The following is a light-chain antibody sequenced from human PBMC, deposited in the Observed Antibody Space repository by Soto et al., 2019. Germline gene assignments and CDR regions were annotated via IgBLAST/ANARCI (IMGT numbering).Light chain of an antibody. J-gene: IGLJ2*01. V-gene: IGLV2-8*01. CDR1: SSDVGGYNY. CDR3: SSFAGNNNLV. Sequence: QSALTQPPSASGSPGQSVTISCTGTSSDVGGYNYVSWYQQHPGKAPKLMISEVSKRPSGVPDLFCGSKSGNTASLTGSGLQAEDEADYYCSSFAGNNNLVFGGGTKLTVL. CDR2: EVS.